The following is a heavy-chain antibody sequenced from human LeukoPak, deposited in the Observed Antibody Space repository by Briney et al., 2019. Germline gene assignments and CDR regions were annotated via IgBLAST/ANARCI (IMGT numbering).Heavy chain of an antibody. V-gene: IGHV1-69*05. D-gene: IGHD3-22*01. CDR3: ARATFYDSSGYYYLWSFDI. CDR2: IIPIFGTA. Sequence: ASVKVSCKASGGTFSSYAISWVQQAPGQGLEWMGRIIPIFGTANYAQKFQGRVTITTDESTSTAYMELSSLRSEDTAVYYCARATFYDSSGYYYLWSFDIWGQGTMVTVSS. J-gene: IGHJ3*02. CDR1: GGTFSSYA.